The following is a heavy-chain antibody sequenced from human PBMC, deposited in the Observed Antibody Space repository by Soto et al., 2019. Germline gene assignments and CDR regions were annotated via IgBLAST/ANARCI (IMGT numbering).Heavy chain of an antibody. Sequence: QVQLQESGPGLVKPSQTLSLTCTVSGGSISSGAYYWSWIRQRPGKGLEWIGYIYYTGSTYYNPSLKSRVTISVDTSQNQFSLNLSSVTAADTAMYYCARVYDINVHYFDHWGQGTLVTVSS. CDR3: ARVYDINVHYFDH. CDR2: IYYTGST. V-gene: IGHV4-31*03. D-gene: IGHD3-9*01. J-gene: IGHJ4*02. CDR1: GGSISSGAYY.